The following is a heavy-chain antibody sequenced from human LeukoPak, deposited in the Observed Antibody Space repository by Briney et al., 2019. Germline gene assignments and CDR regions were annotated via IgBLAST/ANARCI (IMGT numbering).Heavy chain of an antibody. J-gene: IGHJ5*02. D-gene: IGHD3-10*01. Sequence: ASVKVSCKASGYTFTSYGISWVRQAPGQGLEWMGWISAYNGNTNYAQKLQGRVTMTTDTSTSTAYMELRSLRSGDTAVYYCARANTMVRGVITNWFDPWGQGTLVTVSS. V-gene: IGHV1-18*01. CDR1: GYTFTSYG. CDR2: ISAYNGNT. CDR3: ARANTMVRGVITNWFDP.